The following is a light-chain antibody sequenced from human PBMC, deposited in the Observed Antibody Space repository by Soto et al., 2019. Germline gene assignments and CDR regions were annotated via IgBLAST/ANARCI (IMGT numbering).Light chain of an antibody. CDR3: QQFNSYPLFT. Sequence: AIQLTQSPSSLSASVGDRVTITCRASQGISSALAWYQQKPGKAPKLLIYDASSLESGVRSRFSGSGSGTDFTLTISSLQPEDFATYYCQQFNSYPLFTFGPGTKVDIK. J-gene: IGKJ3*01. CDR1: QGISSA. CDR2: DAS. V-gene: IGKV1-13*02.